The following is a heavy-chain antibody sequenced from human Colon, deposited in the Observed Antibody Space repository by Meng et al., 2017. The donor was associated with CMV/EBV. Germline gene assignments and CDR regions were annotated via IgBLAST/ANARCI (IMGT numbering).Heavy chain of an antibody. Sequence: CAASGFTFRNFAMHWVRQAPGKGLEWVAVISYVGRDKEYVDFVKGRFTLSRDNSKNTVYLQMNSLSVEDTAVYYCARSRGTYSWFLPMDVGGQGTTVTV. D-gene: IGHD1-26*01. CDR2: ISYVGRDK. CDR3: ARSRGTYSWFLPMDV. J-gene: IGHJ6*02. CDR1: GFTFRNFA. V-gene: IGHV3-30*03.